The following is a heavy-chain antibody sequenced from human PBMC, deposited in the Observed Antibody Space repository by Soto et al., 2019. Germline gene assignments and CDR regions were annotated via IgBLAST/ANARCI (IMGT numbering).Heavy chain of an antibody. D-gene: IGHD3-10*01. CDR2: ISGSGGST. V-gene: IGHV3-23*01. Sequence: GGSLRLSCAASGFTFSSYAMSGVRQAPGKGLEWVSAISGSGGSTYYADSVKGRFTISRDNSKNTLYLQMNSLRAEDTAVYYCAKDLRASYYGSGSYYNMDYWGQGTLVTVSS. J-gene: IGHJ4*02. CDR3: AKDLRASYYGSGSYYNMDY. CDR1: GFTFSSYA.